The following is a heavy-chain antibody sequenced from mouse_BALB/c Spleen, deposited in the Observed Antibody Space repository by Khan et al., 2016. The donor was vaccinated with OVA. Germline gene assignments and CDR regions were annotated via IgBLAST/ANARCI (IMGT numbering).Heavy chain of an antibody. V-gene: IGHV2-3*01. CDR2: IWGDGNT. Sequence: QVQLKESGPGLVAPSQSLSITCTVSGFSLTSYGVGWVRQPPGKGLEWLGVIWGDGNTNYHSALISRLSISKDNSKSQVFLNLNSLQTDDTATYYCALYYYGRAWFAYWGQGTLVTVSA. CDR1: GFSLTSYG. J-gene: IGHJ3*01. CDR3: ALYYYGRAWFAY. D-gene: IGHD1-1*01.